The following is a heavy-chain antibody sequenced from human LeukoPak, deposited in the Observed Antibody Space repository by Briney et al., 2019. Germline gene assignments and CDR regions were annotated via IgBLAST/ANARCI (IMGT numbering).Heavy chain of an antibody. D-gene: IGHD6-13*01. Sequence: GGSLRLSCAASGFTVSSNYMSWVRQAPGKGLEWVSVIYSGGSTYYVDSVKDRFTISRDNSKNTLYLQMNSLRAEDTAVYYCAKDRIAEAGTYFQHWGQGTLVTVSS. V-gene: IGHV3-66*01. J-gene: IGHJ1*01. CDR3: AKDRIAEAGTYFQH. CDR2: IYSGGST. CDR1: GFTVSSNY.